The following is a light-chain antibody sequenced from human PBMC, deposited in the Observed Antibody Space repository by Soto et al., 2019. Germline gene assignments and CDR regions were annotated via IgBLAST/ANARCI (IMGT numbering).Light chain of an antibody. Sequence: QSVLTQPASVSGSPGQAITISCTGTSSDVGGYNYVSWYQQHPGKAPKLMIYEVSNRPSGVSNRFSGSQSGNTASLTVFGFEDEDEADYYSSSYTRSSTYVFGTGTKVTVL. V-gene: IGLV2-14*01. CDR1: SSDVGGYNY. CDR2: EVS. CDR3: SSYTRSSTYV. J-gene: IGLJ1*01.